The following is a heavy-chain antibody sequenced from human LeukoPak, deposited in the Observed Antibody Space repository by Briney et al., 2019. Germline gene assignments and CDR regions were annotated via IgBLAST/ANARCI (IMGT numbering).Heavy chain of an antibody. Sequence: PETLSLTCNVSGGSINNYWSWLRQPPGKGLEWIGYIYFTGGTNYNPSLKSRVTMSIDTSKNQFSLKLNSATAADTAFYYCARGGGLFDYWGQGSLVTVSS. D-gene: IGHD3-10*01. CDR2: IYFTGGT. CDR1: GGSINNY. V-gene: IGHV4-59*01. J-gene: IGHJ4*02. CDR3: ARGGGLFDY.